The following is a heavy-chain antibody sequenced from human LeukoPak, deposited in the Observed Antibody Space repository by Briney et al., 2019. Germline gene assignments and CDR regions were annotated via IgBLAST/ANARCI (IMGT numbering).Heavy chain of an antibody. J-gene: IGHJ4*02. CDR2: IYYSGST. D-gene: IGHD6-13*01. Sequence: PSETLSHTCTVSGGSISSYYWSWIRQPPGKGLEWIGYIYYSGSTNYNPSLKSRVTISVDTSKNQFSLKLSSVTAADTAVYYCARHPPIIAAAGTDDYWGQGTLVTVSS. CDR1: GGSISSYY. V-gene: IGHV4-59*08. CDR3: ARHPPIIAAAGTDDY.